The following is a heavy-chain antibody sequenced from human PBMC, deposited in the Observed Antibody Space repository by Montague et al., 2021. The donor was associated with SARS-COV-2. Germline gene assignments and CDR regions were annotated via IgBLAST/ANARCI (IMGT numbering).Heavy chain of an antibody. CDR1: GFSLSTSGMC. CDR2: XXWGDDK. V-gene: IGHV2-70*01. Sequence: PALVKPTQTLTLTCTFSGFSLSTSGMCVSWIRQPPGKALEWLALXXWGDDKYYSTSLKTRLTISKDTSKNQVVLTMTNMDPVDTATYYCERIPVSGTAMDQYSYYYGMDVWGQGTTVTVSS. J-gene: IGHJ6*02. CDR3: ERIPVSGTAMDQYSYYYGMDV. D-gene: IGHD5-18*01.